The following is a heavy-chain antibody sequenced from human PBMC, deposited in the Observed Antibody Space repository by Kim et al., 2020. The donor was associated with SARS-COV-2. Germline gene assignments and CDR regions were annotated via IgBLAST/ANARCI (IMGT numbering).Heavy chain of an antibody. Sequence: ASVKVSCKVSGYTLTELSMHWVRQAPGKGLEWMGGFDPEDGETIYAQKFQGRVTMTEDTSTDTAYMELSSLRSEDTAVYYCATAADRGFGEFTYYFDYWGQGTLVTVSS. J-gene: IGHJ4*02. V-gene: IGHV1-24*01. CDR1: GYTLTELS. CDR2: FDPEDGET. D-gene: IGHD3-10*01. CDR3: ATAADRGFGEFTYYFDY.